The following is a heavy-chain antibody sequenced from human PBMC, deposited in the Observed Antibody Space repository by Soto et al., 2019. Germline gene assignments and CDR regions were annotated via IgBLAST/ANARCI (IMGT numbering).Heavy chain of an antibody. D-gene: IGHD4-17*01. V-gene: IGHV2-5*01. Sequence: QITLKESGPPLVKPTQTLTLTCTFSGFSLSTNGVDVGWIRQPPGKALEWLALIYWNDERHYSPSLRSRLTITKDSSENQVVLTMTNMDPGDTATYYCARGLRSYYFDYWGQGTLVTVSS. J-gene: IGHJ4*02. CDR1: GFSLSTNGVD. CDR2: IYWNDER. CDR3: ARGLRSYYFDY.